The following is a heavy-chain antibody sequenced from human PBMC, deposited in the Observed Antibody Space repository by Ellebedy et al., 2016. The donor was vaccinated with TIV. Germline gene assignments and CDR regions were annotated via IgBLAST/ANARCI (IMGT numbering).Heavy chain of an antibody. Sequence: ASVKVSCXASGYTFTSYGISWVRQAPGQGLEWMGWISAYNGNTNYAQKLQGRVTMTRDTSISTAYMELSGLRSDDTAVYYCVRTMVRGVPTLDYWGQGTLVTVSS. CDR1: GYTFTSYG. D-gene: IGHD3-10*01. CDR2: ISAYNGNT. J-gene: IGHJ4*02. V-gene: IGHV1-18*01. CDR3: VRTMVRGVPTLDY.